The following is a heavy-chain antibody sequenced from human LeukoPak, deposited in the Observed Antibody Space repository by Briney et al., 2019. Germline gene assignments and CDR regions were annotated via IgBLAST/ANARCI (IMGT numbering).Heavy chain of an antibody. CDR1: GGSISNYY. J-gene: IGHJ4*02. Sequence: SSETLSLTCTVSGGSISNYYWSWIRQPPGKGLEWIGYIYYSESTNYNPSLKSRVTISVDTSKNQFSLKLSSVTAADTAVYYCARDEGSSGLDYWGQGTLVTVSS. CDR3: ARDEGSSGLDY. V-gene: IGHV4-59*01. D-gene: IGHD6-6*01. CDR2: IYYSEST.